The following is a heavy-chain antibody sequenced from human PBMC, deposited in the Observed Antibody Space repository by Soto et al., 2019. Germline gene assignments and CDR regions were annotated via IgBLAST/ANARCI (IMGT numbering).Heavy chain of an antibody. CDR1: GDTFTSYG. Sequence: PSVKVSCKASGDTFTSYGISWVRQAPGQGFEWMGWISAYNGNTNYAQKLQGRVTMTTDTSTSTAYMELRSLRSDDTAVYYCARAYCGGDCYEDYYGMDVWGQGTTVTVSS. CDR3: ARAYCGGDCYEDYYGMDV. J-gene: IGHJ6*02. D-gene: IGHD2-21*02. CDR2: ISAYNGNT. V-gene: IGHV1-18*04.